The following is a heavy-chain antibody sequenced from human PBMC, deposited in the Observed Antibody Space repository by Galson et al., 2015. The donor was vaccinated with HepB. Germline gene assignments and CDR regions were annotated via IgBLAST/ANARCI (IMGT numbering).Heavy chain of an antibody. V-gene: IGHV6-1*01. D-gene: IGHD3-22*01. J-gene: IGHJ4*02. Sequence: CAISGDSVSSNSAAWNWIRQSPSRGLEWLGRTYYRSKWSSDYAVSVKSRITINADTSKNQFSLQLNSVTPDDTAVYYCARDYFDSSGYYSLGYWGQGTLVTVSS. CDR1: GDSVSSNSAA. CDR3: ARDYFDSSGYYSLGY. CDR2: TYYRSKWSS.